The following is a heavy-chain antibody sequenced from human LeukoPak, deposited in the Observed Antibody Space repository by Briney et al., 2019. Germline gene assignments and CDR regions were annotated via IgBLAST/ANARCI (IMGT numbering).Heavy chain of an antibody. J-gene: IGHJ5*02. V-gene: IGHV4-61*05. CDR2: INHSGST. CDR3: ASTPRSSKKLRFLEWQHQPRGGWFDP. Sequence: SETLSLTCTVSGGSISSSSYYWSWIRQSPGKGLEWIGEINHSGSTNYNPSLKSRVTISVDTSKNQFSLKLSSVTAADTAVYYCASTPRSSKKLRFLEWQHQPRGGWFDPWGQGTLVTVSS. D-gene: IGHD3-3*01. CDR1: GGSISSSSYY.